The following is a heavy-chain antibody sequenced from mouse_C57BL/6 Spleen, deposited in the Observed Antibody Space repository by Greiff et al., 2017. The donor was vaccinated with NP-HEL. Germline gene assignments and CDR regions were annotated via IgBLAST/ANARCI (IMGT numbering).Heavy chain of an antibody. CDR3: ARRGKPWDEVDY. J-gene: IGHJ2*01. D-gene: IGHD4-1*01. CDR1: GYAFSSYW. V-gene: IGHV1-80*01. Sequence: VQLQQSGAELVKPGASVKISCKASGYAFSSYWMNWVKQRPGKGLEWIGQIYPGDGDTNSNGKFKGKATLTADKSSSTAYMQLSSLTSEDSAVYFCARRGKPWDEVDYWGQGTALTVSS. CDR2: IYPGDGDT.